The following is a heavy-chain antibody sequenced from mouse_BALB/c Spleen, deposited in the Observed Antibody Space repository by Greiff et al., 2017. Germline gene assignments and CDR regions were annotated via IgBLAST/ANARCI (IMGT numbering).Heavy chain of an antibody. CDR3: GLLRSGAMDY. J-gene: IGHJ4*01. Sequence: EVKVEESGGGLVQPGGSMKLSCVASGFTFSSYWMSWVRQSPEKGLEWVAEIRLKSDNYATHYAESVKGKFTISRDDSKSRLYLQMNSLRAEDTGIYYCGLLRSGAMDYWGQGTSVTVSS. CDR1: GFTFSSYW. D-gene: IGHD1-1*01. CDR2: IRLKSDNYAT. V-gene: IGHV6-6*02.